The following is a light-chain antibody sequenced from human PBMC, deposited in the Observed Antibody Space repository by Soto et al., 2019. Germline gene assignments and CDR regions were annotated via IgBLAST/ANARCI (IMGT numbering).Light chain of an antibody. J-gene: IGKJ1*01. V-gene: IGKV3-15*01. CDR3: QQYNNWPWT. CDR2: GAS. CDR1: QSVSNN. Sequence: EIVLTQSPGTLSLSPGARATLSCRASQSVSNNYLAWYQQKPGQAPRVXIHGASTRAPGFPARFSGSGSGTEFTLTISSLQSEDFEVYYCQQYNNWPWTFGQGTKVDIK.